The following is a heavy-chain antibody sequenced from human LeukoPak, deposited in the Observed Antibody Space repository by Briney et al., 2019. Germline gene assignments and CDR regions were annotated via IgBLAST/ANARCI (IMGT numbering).Heavy chain of an antibody. CDR3: ARGTELPGVDY. J-gene: IGHJ4*02. V-gene: IGHV1-69*13. D-gene: IGHD1-26*01. CDR2: VIPIFGTA. CDR1: GGTFIGYA. Sequence: ASVKVSCKASGGTFIGYAISWVRQAPGQGLEWMGGVIPIFGTANYAQKFQGRVTITADESTSTAYMELSSLRSEDTAVYYCARGTELPGVDYWGQGTLVTVSS.